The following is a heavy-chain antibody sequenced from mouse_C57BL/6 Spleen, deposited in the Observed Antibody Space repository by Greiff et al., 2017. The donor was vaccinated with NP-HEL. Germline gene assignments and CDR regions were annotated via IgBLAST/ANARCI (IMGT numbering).Heavy chain of an antibody. CDR2: IDPSDSET. Sequence: VQLQQPGAELVRPGSSVKLSCKASGYTFTSYWMHWVKQRPIQGLEWIGNIDPSDSETHYNQKFKDKATLTVDKSSSTAYMQLSSLTSEDSAVYYCARRRGYDRSHWYFDVWGTGTTVTVSS. CDR1: GYTFTSYW. J-gene: IGHJ1*03. CDR3: ARRRGYDRSHWYFDV. V-gene: IGHV1-52*01. D-gene: IGHD2-2*01.